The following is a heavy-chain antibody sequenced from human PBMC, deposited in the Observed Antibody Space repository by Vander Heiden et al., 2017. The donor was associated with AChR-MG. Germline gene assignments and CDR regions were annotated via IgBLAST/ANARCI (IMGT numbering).Heavy chain of an antibody. Sequence: QVQLQESGPGLVKPSQTLSLTCTVSGGPITSGDYFWSWIRQSPAKGLEWIGYIYTTGSTYYNTSLKSRLTISLDTSKNQFSLRLSSGTAADTALYYCAREGDSASGTPGYFNSWGQGTLVTVSS. D-gene: IGHD3-10*01. V-gene: IGHV4-30-4*01. CDR2: IYTTGST. J-gene: IGHJ4*02. CDR3: AREGDSASGTPGYFNS. CDR1: GGPITSGDYF.